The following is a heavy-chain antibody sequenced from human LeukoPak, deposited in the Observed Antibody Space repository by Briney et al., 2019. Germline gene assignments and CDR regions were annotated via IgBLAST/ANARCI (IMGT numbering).Heavy chain of an antibody. D-gene: IGHD3-16*01. CDR3: ARGFWVWPQRSRRGYYFDY. Sequence: ASVKVSCKASGYTFTSYDINWVRQATGQGLEWMGWMNPNSGNTGCAQKFQGRVTITRNTSISTAYMELSSLRSEDTAVYYCARGFWVWPQRSRRGYYFDYWGQGTLVTVSS. CDR1: GYTFTSYD. J-gene: IGHJ4*02. CDR2: MNPNSGNT. V-gene: IGHV1-8*03.